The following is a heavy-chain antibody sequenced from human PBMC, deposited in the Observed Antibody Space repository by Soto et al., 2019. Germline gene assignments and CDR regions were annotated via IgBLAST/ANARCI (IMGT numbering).Heavy chain of an antibody. CDR3: ARVRRENYYYYGMDV. V-gene: IGHV4-59*01. CDR1: GGSISSYY. Sequence: SETLSLTCTVSGGSISSYYWSWIRQPPGKGLEWIGYIYYSGSTNYNPSLKSRVTISVDTSKNQFSLKLSSVTAADTAVYYCARVRRENYYYYGMDVWGQGTTVTVS. J-gene: IGHJ6*02. CDR2: IYYSGST.